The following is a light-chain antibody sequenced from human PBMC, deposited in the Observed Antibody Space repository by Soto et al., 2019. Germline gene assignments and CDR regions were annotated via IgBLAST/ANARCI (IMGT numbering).Light chain of an antibody. CDR3: QQYNSYST. Sequence: DFQKTQSPSTLSAPVGYRVTINCRASQSISSWLAWYQQKPGKAPKLLIYDASSLESGVPSRFSGSGSGTEFTLTISSLQPDDFATYYCQQYNSYSTFGQGTKVDIK. V-gene: IGKV1-5*01. J-gene: IGKJ1*01. CDR2: DAS. CDR1: QSISSW.